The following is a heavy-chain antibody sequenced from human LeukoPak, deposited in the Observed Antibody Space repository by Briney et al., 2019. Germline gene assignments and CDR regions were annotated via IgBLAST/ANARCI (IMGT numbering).Heavy chain of an antibody. V-gene: IGHV4-59*11. CDR3: ARGVNEDYFDY. CDR1: GDSINNHQ. D-gene: IGHD5/OR15-5a*01. J-gene: IGHJ4*02. Sequence: PSETLSLTCTVSGDSINNHQWSWIRQPPGKGLEWIGYIYYSGSTNYNPSLKSRVTISVDTSKNQFSLKLSSVTAADTAVYYCARGVNEDYFDYWGQGTLVTVSS. CDR2: IYYSGST.